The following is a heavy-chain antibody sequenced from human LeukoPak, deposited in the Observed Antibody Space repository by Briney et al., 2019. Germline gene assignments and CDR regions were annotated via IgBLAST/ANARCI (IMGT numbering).Heavy chain of an antibody. V-gene: IGHV4-30-2*01. CDR2: IYHSGST. CDR1: GASISSVGYS. J-gene: IGHJ5*02. Sequence: SHTLSLTCAVSGASISSVGYSWSWLRQPPGKGLEWNGYIYHSGSTYYNSSLKRRVPISVDRSKNQFYLRLTSVTAADTALYYCAREGYYDSSGYYWFDPWGQGTLVTVSS. D-gene: IGHD3-22*01. CDR3: AREGYYDSSGYYWFDP.